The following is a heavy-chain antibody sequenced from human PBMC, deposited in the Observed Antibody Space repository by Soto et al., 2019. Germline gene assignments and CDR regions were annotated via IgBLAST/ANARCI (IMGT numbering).Heavy chain of an antibody. CDR1: GYTFTSYD. CDR3: ARVSTYYDFWSGSLDWFDP. D-gene: IGHD3-3*01. V-gene: IGHV1-8*01. Sequence: ASVKVSCKASGYTFTSYDINWVRQATGQGLERMGWMNPNSGNTGYAQKFQGRVTMTRNTSISTAYMELSSLRSEDTAVYYCARVSTYYDFWSGSLDWFDPWGQGTLVTVSS. J-gene: IGHJ5*02. CDR2: MNPNSGNT.